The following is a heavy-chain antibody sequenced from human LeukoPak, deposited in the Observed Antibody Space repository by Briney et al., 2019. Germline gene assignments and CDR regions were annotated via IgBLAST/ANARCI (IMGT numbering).Heavy chain of an antibody. CDR1: GYTLTELS. D-gene: IGHD3-3*01. CDR3: STGEDRFGVVISFDY. CDR2: FDPEDGET. Sequence: ASVKVSCKVSGYTLTELSMHWVRQAPGKGLEWMGGFDPEDGETIYAQKFQGRVTMTEDTSTDTAYMELSSLRSEDTAVYYRSTGEDRFGVVISFDYWGQGTLVTVSS. J-gene: IGHJ4*02. V-gene: IGHV1-24*01.